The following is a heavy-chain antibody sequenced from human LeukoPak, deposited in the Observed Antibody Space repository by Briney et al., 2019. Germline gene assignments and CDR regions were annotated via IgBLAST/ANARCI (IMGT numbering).Heavy chain of an antibody. D-gene: IGHD3-9*01. V-gene: IGHV1-2*02. J-gene: IGHJ4*02. Sequence: ASVKVSCKASGYTFTGYYMHWVRQAPGQGLEWMGWINPNSGGTNYAQKFQGRVTMTRDTSISTAYMELSRLRSDDTAVYYCARASDILTGYYRYYFDYWGQGTLVTVSS. CDR3: ARASDILTGYYRYYFDY. CDR2: INPNSGGT. CDR1: GYTFTGYY.